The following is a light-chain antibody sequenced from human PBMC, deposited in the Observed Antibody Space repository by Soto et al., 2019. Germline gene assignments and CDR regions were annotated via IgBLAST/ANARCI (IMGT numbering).Light chain of an antibody. CDR2: DAS. CDR1: QSVSSY. CDR3: QQYGSSLSIT. J-gene: IGKJ5*01. V-gene: IGKV3-20*01. Sequence: EIVLTQSPATLSLSPGERATLSCRASQSVSSYLAWYQQKPGQAPRLLIYDASNRATGIPARFSGSGSGTDFTLTISRLEPEDFAVYYCQQYGSSLSITFGQGTRLE.